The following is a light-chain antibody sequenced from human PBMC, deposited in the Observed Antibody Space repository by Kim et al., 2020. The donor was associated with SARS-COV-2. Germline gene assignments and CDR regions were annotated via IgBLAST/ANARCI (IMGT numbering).Light chain of an antibody. Sequence: QSVLTQPPSASGTPGQRVTISCFGSSSNIGSNTVSWYQQLPGTAPKLFIYTNNQRPSGVPDRFSGSKSGTSASLAISGPQSEDEADYYCAAWDDSLNGWVFGGGTTLTVL. V-gene: IGLV1-44*01. CDR1: SSNIGSNT. CDR3: AAWDDSLNGWV. CDR2: TNN. J-gene: IGLJ3*02.